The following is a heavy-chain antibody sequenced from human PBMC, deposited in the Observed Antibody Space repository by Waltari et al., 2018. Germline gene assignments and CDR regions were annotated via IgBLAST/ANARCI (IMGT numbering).Heavy chain of an antibody. CDR1: GGSISSYY. J-gene: IGHJ4*02. V-gene: IGHV4-59*01. CDR3: AREGIAAAGTNFDY. D-gene: IGHD6-13*01. CDR2: IYYSGST. Sequence: QVQLQESGPGLVKPSETLSLTCTVSGGSISSYYWSWIRQPPGKGLEWIGYIYYSGSTNYNPSLKSRVTISVDTSKNQFSRKLSSVTAADTAVYYCAREGIAAAGTNFDYWGQGTLVTVSS.